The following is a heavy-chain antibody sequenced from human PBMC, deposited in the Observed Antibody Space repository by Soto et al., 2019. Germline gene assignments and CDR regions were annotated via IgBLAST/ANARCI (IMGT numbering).Heavy chain of an antibody. V-gene: IGHV1-3*01. CDR1: GYTFTSYA. CDR3: ARDILFDY. D-gene: IGHD2-15*01. Sequence: VKVSCKASGYTFTSYAMHWVRQAPRQRLEWMGWTNAGNGNTKYSQKFQGRVTITRDTSASTAYMELSSLRSEDTAVYYCARDILFDYWGQGTLVTVSS. CDR2: TNAGNGNT. J-gene: IGHJ4*02.